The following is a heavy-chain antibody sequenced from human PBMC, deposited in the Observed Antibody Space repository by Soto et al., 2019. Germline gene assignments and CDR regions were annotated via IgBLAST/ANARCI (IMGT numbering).Heavy chain of an antibody. CDR1: GYTFTSYG. CDR2: ISAYNGNT. J-gene: IGHJ6*02. D-gene: IGHD3-3*01. CDR3: ARVGNYDFWSGYYFGYYGMDV. Sequence: ASVKVCCKASGYTFTSYGISWVRQAPEQGLEWMGWISAYNGNTNYAQKLQGRVTMTTDTSTSTAYMELRSLRSDDTAVYYCARVGNYDFWSGYYFGYYGMDVWGQGTTVTVSS. V-gene: IGHV1-18*01.